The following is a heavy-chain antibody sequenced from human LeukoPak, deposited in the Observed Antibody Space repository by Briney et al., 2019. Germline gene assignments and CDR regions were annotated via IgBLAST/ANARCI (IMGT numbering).Heavy chain of an antibody. Sequence: GGSLRLSCVASGFTFSNYEMLWVRQGTGGGLEWVSAIGSTGDTYYTGSVQRRFTISRENAKNSLYLQMNSLRAGDTAVYFCARDLGTGSVYTNRFDPWGQGTLVTVSS. J-gene: IGHJ5*02. CDR3: ARDLGTGSVYTNRFDP. CDR1: GFTFSNYE. V-gene: IGHV3-13*01. D-gene: IGHD5/OR15-5a*01. CDR2: IGSTGDT.